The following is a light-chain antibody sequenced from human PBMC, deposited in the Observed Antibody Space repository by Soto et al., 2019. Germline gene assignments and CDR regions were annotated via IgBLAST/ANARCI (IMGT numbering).Light chain of an antibody. CDR1: SSNIGAGYD. CDR2: GNS. Sequence: QSALTQPPSVSGAPGQRVTISCTGSSSNIGAGYDVHWYQQLPGTAPKLLIYGNSNRPSGVPDRFSGSKSGTSASLAITGLQAEDEADYYCQSYDSSLSGPCVFGTGTKLTVL. CDR3: QSYDSSLSGPCV. V-gene: IGLV1-40*01. J-gene: IGLJ1*01.